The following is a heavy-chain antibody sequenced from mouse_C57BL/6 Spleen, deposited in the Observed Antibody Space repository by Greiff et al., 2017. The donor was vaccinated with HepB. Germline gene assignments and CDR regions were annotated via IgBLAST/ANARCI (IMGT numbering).Heavy chain of an antibody. D-gene: IGHD1-1*01. J-gene: IGHJ4*01. CDR1: GYTFTSYW. Sequence: QVQLKQSGAELVKPGASVKLSCKASGYTFTSYWKHWVKQRPGQGLEWIGMIHPNSGSTNYNEKFKSKATLTVDKSSSTAYMQLSSLTSEDSAVYYCARSITTVPYYAMDYWGQGTSVTVSS. V-gene: IGHV1-64*01. CDR3: ARSITTVPYYAMDY. CDR2: IHPNSGST.